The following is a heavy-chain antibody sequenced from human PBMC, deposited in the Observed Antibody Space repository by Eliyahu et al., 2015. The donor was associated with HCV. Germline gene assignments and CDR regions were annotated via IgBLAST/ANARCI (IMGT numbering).Heavy chain of an antibody. J-gene: IGHJ6*03. CDR2: IKSKTDGGTT. Sequence: EVQLVESGGGXVKPGGSLRLSCAAXGFXFSKAWMSWVRQGPGKGLEXIGRIKSKTDGGTTDYAAPVKGRFTISRDDSKSTLYLQMNSLKTEDTAVYYCTTGAPGGFDYYLDVWGQGTTVTVSS. CDR1: GFXFSKAW. CDR3: TTGAPGGFDYYLDV. V-gene: IGHV3-15*01. D-gene: IGHD3-10*01.